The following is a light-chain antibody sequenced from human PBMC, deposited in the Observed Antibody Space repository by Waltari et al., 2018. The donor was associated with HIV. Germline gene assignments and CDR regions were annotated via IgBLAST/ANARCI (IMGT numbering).Light chain of an antibody. Sequence: DIQMTQSPSTLSASVGDRVSITCRASQSISSSLAWYQQKPGNVPKLLIYKASTLESGVPSRFSCSGSVTQFTITISSLQPDDFATYYCQQYGRSRTFGQGTKVDIK. CDR1: QSISSS. CDR3: QQYGRSRT. CDR2: KAS. J-gene: IGKJ1*01. V-gene: IGKV1-5*03.